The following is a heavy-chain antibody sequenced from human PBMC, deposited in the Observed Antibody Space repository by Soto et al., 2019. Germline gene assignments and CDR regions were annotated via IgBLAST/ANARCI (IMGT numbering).Heavy chain of an antibody. V-gene: IGHV4-4*02. CDR2: ILHTGGT. CDR3: ARLQFGEGFDY. D-gene: IGHD3-10*01. Sequence: PSETLSLTCTVSRGAIRSPNWWTWVRQTPGKGLEWIGYILHTGGTQYNPSLKSRVSMSVDKSKNQFSLHLTSVTAADTAVYYCARLQFGEGFDYWGQGALVTVSS. J-gene: IGHJ4*02. CDR1: RGAIRSPNW.